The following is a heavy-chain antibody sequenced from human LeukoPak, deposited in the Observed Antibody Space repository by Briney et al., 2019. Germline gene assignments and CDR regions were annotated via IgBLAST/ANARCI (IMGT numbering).Heavy chain of an antibody. CDR2: IFYTGDT. CDR1: AGSITTYY. Sequence: SETLSLTCPVSAGSITTYYWSWIRQPPGKGLEWVGYIFYTGDTSFSPSLKSRVTISVDTSKNQFSLKLSSVTAADTAVYYCARQSRRYVYYDSSGLYYFDYWGQGTLVTVSS. V-gene: IGHV4-59*08. CDR3: ARQSRRYVYYDSSGLYYFDY. D-gene: IGHD3-22*01. J-gene: IGHJ4*02.